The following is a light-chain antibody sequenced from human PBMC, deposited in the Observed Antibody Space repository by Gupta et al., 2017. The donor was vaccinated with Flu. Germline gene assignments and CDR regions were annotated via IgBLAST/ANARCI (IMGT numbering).Light chain of an antibody. Sequence: SPPHMSTFVGDRFTSTGRDSQNINHWLAWYQQKPAQAPKLMIFKASRGERGVTLRFSGRGHEKEFTHTSSSLQYDDFATYYFQQYNSYRTFGQGTKVEIK. CDR3: QQYNSYRT. V-gene: IGKV1-5*03. J-gene: IGKJ1*01. CDR1: QNINHW. CDR2: KAS.